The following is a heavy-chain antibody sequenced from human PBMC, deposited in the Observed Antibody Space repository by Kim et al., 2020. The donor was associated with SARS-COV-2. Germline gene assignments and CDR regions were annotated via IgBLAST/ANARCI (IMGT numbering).Heavy chain of an antibody. CDR3: ARVWGFGVVIPGDY. J-gene: IGHJ4*02. D-gene: IGHD3-3*01. V-gene: IGHV3-72*01. CDR2: TRNKANSYTT. Sequence: GGSLRLSCAASGFTFSDHYMDWVRQAPGKGLEWVGRTRNKANSYTTEYAASVKGRFTISRDDSKNSLYLQMNSLKTEDTAVYYCARVWGFGVVIPGDYWGQGTLVTVSS. CDR1: GFTFSDHY.